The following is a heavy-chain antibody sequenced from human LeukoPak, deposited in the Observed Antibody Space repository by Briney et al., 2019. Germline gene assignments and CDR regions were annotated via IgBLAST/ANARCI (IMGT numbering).Heavy chain of an antibody. V-gene: IGHV4-59*01. J-gene: IGHJ4*02. CDR3: ARVRDAHFDY. CDR2: IYYSGST. CDR1: GGSINNYY. Sequence: SETLSLTCTVSGGSINNYYWSWIRQPPGKGLEWIGYIYYSGSTNYNPSLKSRVTISVDTSKNQFSLKLSSVTAADTAVYYCARVRDAHFDYWGQGTLVTVSS.